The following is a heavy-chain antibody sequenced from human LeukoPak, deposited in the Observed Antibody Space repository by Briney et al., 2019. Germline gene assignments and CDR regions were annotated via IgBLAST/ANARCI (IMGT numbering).Heavy chain of an antibody. CDR3: ARHGWGYSSSWYGGDFDY. CDR1: GGSFSGYY. D-gene: IGHD6-13*01. V-gene: IGHV4-34*01. CDR2: INHSGST. J-gene: IGHJ4*02. Sequence: SETLSLTCAVYGGSFSGYYWSWIRQPPGKGLEWIGEINHSGSTNYNPSLKSRVTISVDTSKNQFSLKLSSVTAADTAVYYCARHGWGYSSSWYGGDFDYWGQGTLVTVSS.